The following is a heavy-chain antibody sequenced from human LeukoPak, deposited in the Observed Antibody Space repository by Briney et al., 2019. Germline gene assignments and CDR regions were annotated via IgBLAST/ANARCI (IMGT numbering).Heavy chain of an antibody. CDR1: GYTFTTYN. CDR3: ARDSDDILTGLVYNWFDP. J-gene: IGHJ5*02. CDR2: ISGYNGNT. D-gene: IGHD3-9*01. V-gene: IGHV1-18*01. Sequence: PGASVKVSCKASGYTFTTYNINWVRQAPGQGLEWMGWISGYNGNTNYAQKLQGRVTMTTDTSTSTAYMELRSLRSDDTAVYYCARDSDDILTGLVYNWFDPWGQGTLVTVSS.